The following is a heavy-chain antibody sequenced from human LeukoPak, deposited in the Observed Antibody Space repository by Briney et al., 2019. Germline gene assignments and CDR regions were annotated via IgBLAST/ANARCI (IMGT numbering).Heavy chain of an antibody. V-gene: IGHV3-53*01. CDR1: GFTVSSNY. Sequence: GGSLRLSCAASGFTVSSNYMSWVRQVPGKGLEWVSVIYGGTSTYYADSVKGRFTISRDNSKNTLYLQMTSLRAEDTAVYYCARVVLYYYYMDVWGKGTTVTVSS. CDR2: IYGGTST. J-gene: IGHJ6*03. CDR3: ARVVLYYYYMDV. D-gene: IGHD6-6*01.